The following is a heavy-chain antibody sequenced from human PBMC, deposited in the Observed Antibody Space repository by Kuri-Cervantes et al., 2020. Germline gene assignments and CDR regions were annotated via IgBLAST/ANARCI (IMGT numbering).Heavy chain of an antibody. CDR3: ASLLLWFGELPPRGDY. CDR1: GGTFSSYA. CDR2: IIPIFGTA. J-gene: IGHJ4*02. V-gene: IGHV1-69*06. D-gene: IGHD3-10*01. Sequence: SVKVSCKASGGTFSSYAISWVRQAPGQGLEWMGGIIPIFGTANYAQKFQGRVTITADKSTSTAYMELSSLRSEDTAVYYCASLLLWFGELPPRGDYWGQGTRGTVSS.